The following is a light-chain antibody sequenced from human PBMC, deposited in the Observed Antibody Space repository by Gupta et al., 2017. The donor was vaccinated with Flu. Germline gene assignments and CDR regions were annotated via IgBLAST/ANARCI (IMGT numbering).Light chain of an antibody. CDR3: AALDDSLNGPV. V-gene: IGLV1-44*01. CDR1: SSNIGSNS. J-gene: IGLJ2*01. Sequence: QSVLTQPPSASGTPGQRVTISCSGSSSNIGSNSVNWYQQFPRTAPRLLIYSNNRRPSGVPDRLSGSKSGTSASLAISGLQSEDEADYYCAALDDSLNGPVFGGGTRVTVL. CDR2: SNN.